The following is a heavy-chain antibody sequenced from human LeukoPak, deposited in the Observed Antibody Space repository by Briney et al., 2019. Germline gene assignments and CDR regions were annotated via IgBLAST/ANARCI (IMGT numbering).Heavy chain of an antibody. CDR1: GFTVSSNY. CDR3: ARVEDYDILTGFDY. J-gene: IGHJ4*02. D-gene: IGHD3-9*01. CDR2: IYSGGST. Sequence: GGSLRLSCAASGFTVSSNYMSWVRQAPGKGLEWVSVIYSGGSTYYADSVKGRFTISRDNSKNTLYLQMNSLRAEDTAVYYCARVEDYDILTGFDYWGQGTLVTVSS. V-gene: IGHV3-53*01.